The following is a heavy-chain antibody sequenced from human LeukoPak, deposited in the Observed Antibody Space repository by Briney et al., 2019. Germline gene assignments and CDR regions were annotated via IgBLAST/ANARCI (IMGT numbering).Heavy chain of an antibody. V-gene: IGHV4-59*08. Sequence: SETLSLTCSVSGGSISSYYWSWIWQPPGLGLVWMGYVYYSGSTNHYPCLKSRVTIAVDKSKNQFSLKLRSVTAADTAVYYCARHVGYGNNWFDPWGQGTLVTVSS. D-gene: IGHD5-18*01. CDR2: VYYSGST. J-gene: IGHJ5*02. CDR1: GGSISSYY. CDR3: ARHVGYGNNWFDP.